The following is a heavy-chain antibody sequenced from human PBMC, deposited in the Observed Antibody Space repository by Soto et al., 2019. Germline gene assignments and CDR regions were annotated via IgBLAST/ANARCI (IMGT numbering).Heavy chain of an antibody. D-gene: IGHD3-22*01. CDR1: GFTFSSYA. Sequence: TGGSLRLSCAASGFTFSSYAMSWVRQAPGKGLEWVSAISGSGGSTYYADSVKGRFTISRDNSKNTLYLQMNSLRAEDTAVYYCAKSPHYYDSSGVDYWGQGTLVTVSS. V-gene: IGHV3-23*01. J-gene: IGHJ4*02. CDR2: ISGSGGST. CDR3: AKSPHYYDSSGVDY.